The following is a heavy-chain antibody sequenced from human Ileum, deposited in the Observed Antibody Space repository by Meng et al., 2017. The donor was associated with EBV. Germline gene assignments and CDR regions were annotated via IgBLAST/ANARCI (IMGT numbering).Heavy chain of an antibody. V-gene: IGHV3-73*01. J-gene: IGHJ5*02. Sequence: NRSATAYAASVKGRITSSRDESKNTANLQMNRLKTEDTAVYYCTRNLGYCSGGSCAWGQGTLVTVSS. D-gene: IGHD2-15*01. CDR3: TRNLGYCSGGSCA. CDR2: NRSAT.